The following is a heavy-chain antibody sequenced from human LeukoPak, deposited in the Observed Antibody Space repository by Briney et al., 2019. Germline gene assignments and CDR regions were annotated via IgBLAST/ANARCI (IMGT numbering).Heavy chain of an antibody. V-gene: IGHV4-34*01. Sequence: PSETLSLTCAVYGGSFSGYYWSWIRQPPGKGLEWIGEINHSGSTNYNPSLKSRVTISVDTSKNQFSLKLSSVTAADTAVYYCAYSHRRRSGSYHGVLDYWGQGTLVTVSS. J-gene: IGHJ4*02. CDR3: AYSHRRRSGSYHGVLDY. CDR1: GGSFSGYY. D-gene: IGHD1-26*01. CDR2: INHSGST.